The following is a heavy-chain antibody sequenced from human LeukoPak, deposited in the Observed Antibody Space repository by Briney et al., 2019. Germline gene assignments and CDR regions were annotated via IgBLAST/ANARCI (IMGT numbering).Heavy chain of an antibody. J-gene: IGHJ3*02. D-gene: IGHD3-3*02. V-gene: IGHV4-38-2*01. CDR3: ARSISDAFDI. CDR1: GYSISSGDY. Sequence: PSETLSLTCVVSGYSISSGDYWGWIRQPPGKGLEWIGCIYRSGTTYYNPSLKSQLTISVDTSKNQFSLKLSSVTAADTAVYYCARSISDAFDIWGQGAMVTVSS. CDR2: IYRSGTT.